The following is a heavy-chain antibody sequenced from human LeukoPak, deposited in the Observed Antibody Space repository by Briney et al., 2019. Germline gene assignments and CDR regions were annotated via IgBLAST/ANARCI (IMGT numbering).Heavy chain of an antibody. CDR3: ARGYCSGGSCYSGHNWFDP. CDR1: GYTFTSYY. V-gene: IGHV1-46*01. J-gene: IGHJ5*02. CDR2: INPSGGST. D-gene: IGHD2-15*01. Sequence: ASVKVSCKASGYTFTSYYMHWVRQAPGQGLEWMGIINPSGGSTSYAQKFQGRATMTRDMSTSTVYMELSSLRSEDTAVYYCARGYCSGGSCYSGHNWFDPWGQGTLVTVSS.